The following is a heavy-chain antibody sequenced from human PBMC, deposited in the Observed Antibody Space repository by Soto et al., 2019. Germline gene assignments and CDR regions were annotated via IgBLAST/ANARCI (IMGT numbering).Heavy chain of an antibody. CDR1: RFTFSSYA. Sequence: GGSLRLSCAPSRFTFSSYAMHWFRQAPLKGLQYVSAISSNGASTYYANSVKGRFTISRDNSKNTLYLQVGSVRSENTAVYYCATDFSVPLTHPESGVGAFGDWGRGTGVTLA. CDR3: ATDFSVPLTHPESGVGAFGD. D-gene: IGHD3-16*01. CDR2: ISSNGAST. J-gene: IGHJ4*02. V-gene: IGHV3-64*01.